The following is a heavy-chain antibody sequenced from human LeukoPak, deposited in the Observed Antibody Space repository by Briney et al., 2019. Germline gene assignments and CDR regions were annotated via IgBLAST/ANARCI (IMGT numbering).Heavy chain of an antibody. Sequence: GGSLRLSCAASGFTFSSYAMSWVRQAPGKGLEWVSAVSGSGGSTYYADSVKGRFTISRDNSKNTLYLQMNSLRAEDTAVYYCAKGFLLAYCGGDCYSAYYGMDVWGQGTTVTVSS. CDR2: VSGSGGST. J-gene: IGHJ6*02. D-gene: IGHD2-21*02. CDR1: GFTFSSYA. CDR3: AKGFLLAYCGGDCYSAYYGMDV. V-gene: IGHV3-23*01.